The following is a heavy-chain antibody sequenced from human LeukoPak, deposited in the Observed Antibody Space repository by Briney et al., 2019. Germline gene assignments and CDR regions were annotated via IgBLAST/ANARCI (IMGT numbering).Heavy chain of an antibody. V-gene: IGHV1-46*01. CDR3: GRDSDYYDSSGALDY. D-gene: IGHD3-22*01. J-gene: IGHJ4*02. Sequence: ASVKVSCKASGYTFTSYYMHWVRQAPGQGLEWMGIINPSGGGTSYAQKFQGRLTMTRDTSTSTVYMELSSLRSEDTAVYYCGRDSDYYDSSGALDYWGQGTLVTVSS. CDR1: GYTFTSYY. CDR2: INPSGGGT.